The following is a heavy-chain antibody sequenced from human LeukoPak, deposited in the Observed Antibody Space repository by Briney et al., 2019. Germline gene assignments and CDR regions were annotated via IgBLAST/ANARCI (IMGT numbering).Heavy chain of an antibody. CDR3: ARHVVAVGFDY. CDR2: ITSSSRYI. Sequence: GGSLRLSCAASGFTFSSYSMNWVRQAPGKGLEWVSSITSSSRYIYYADSVKGRFTISRDNAKNSLYLQMNSLRAEDTAVYYCARHVVAVGFDYWGQGTLLTVSS. D-gene: IGHD3-22*01. J-gene: IGHJ4*02. V-gene: IGHV3-21*01. CDR1: GFTFSSYS.